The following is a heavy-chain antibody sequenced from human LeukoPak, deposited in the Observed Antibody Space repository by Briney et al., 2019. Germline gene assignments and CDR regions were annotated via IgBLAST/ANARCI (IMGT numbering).Heavy chain of an antibody. J-gene: IGHJ4*02. CDR3: ATLCSGGFCYVDY. CDR2: FVPSVDVA. V-gene: IGHV1-69*04. CDR1: GGTFPNYD. D-gene: IGHD2-15*01. Sequence: SVKVSCKASGGTFPNYDISWVRQAPGLGLEWMGRFVPSVDVANYSPKFRGRVTITADKSTTTVFMELSSLRSEDTAVYYCATLCSGGFCYVDYWGQGILVTVSS.